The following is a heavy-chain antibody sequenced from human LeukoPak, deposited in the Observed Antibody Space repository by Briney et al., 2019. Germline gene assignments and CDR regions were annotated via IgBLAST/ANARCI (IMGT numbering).Heavy chain of an antibody. D-gene: IGHD1-26*01. J-gene: IGHJ4*02. CDR1: GGSISSSGYY. V-gene: IGHV4-39*01. CDR2: IYHSGST. Sequence: SETLSLTCTVSGGSISSSGYYWGWIRQPPGKGLEWIGSIYHSGSTDCTPSLKSRVTISVDTSKNQFSLKLGSVTAADTAVYYCARHALTKVGTTPYYFDYWGQGTLVSVSS. CDR3: ARHALTKVGTTPYYFDY.